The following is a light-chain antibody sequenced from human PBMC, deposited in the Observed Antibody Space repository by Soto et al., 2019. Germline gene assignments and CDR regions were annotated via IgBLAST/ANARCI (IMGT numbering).Light chain of an antibody. V-gene: IGLV1-44*01. CDR3: AAWDDSLNGYV. Sequence: QSVLTQPPSASGTPGQRVTISCSGSRSDIGSNTVNWYRQLPVAAPKLLIQINAQRPSGVPDRFSGSKSGTSASLAISGLQSDDEADYYCAAWDDSLNGYVFGTGTKSPS. J-gene: IGLJ1*01. CDR1: RSDIGSNT. CDR2: INA.